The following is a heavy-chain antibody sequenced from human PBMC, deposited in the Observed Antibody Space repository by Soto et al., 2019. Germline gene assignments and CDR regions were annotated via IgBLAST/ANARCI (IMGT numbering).Heavy chain of an antibody. V-gene: IGHV4-30-4*01. CDR2: IYYSGST. CDR1: GGSISSGDYY. J-gene: IGHJ6*02. D-gene: IGHD6-6*01. Sequence: QVQLQESGPGLVKPSQTLSLTCTVSGGSISSGDYYWSWIRQPPGKGLEWIGYIYYSGSTYYNPSLKSRVTISVDTSKNQFSLKLSSVTAADTAVYYCAREQGGGGIAAHDYYYGMDVWGQGTTVTVSS. CDR3: AREQGGGGIAAHDYYYGMDV.